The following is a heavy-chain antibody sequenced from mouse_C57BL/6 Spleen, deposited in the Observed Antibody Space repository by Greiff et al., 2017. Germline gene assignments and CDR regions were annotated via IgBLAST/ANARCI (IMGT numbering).Heavy chain of an antibody. CDR1: GFTFSSYA. Sequence: EVKLVESGGGLVKPGGSLKLSCAASGFTFSSYAMSWVRQTPEKRLEWVATISDGGSYTYYPDNVKGRFTISRDNAKNNLYLQMSHLKSEDTAMYYCARNGEIYYYDYWGQGTTLTVSS. CDR2: ISDGGSYT. J-gene: IGHJ2*01. V-gene: IGHV5-4*03. D-gene: IGHD1-1*01. CDR3: ARNGEIYYYDY.